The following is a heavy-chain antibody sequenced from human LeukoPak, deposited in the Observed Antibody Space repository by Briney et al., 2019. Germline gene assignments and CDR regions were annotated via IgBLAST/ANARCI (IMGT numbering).Heavy chain of an antibody. CDR2: IYYSGST. CDR3: ARDWGRYGNYSDY. Sequence: PSETLSLTCTVSGGSISSGDYYWSWIRQTPGKGLEWIGYIYYSGSTYYNPSLKSRVTISVDTSKNQFSLKLSSVTAADTAVYYCARDWGRYGNYSDYWGQGTLVTVSS. V-gene: IGHV4-30-4*02. CDR1: GGSISSGDYY. D-gene: IGHD3-10*01. J-gene: IGHJ4*02.